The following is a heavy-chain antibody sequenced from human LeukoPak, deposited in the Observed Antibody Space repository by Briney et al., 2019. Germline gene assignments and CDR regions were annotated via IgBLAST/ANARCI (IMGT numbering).Heavy chain of an antibody. Sequence: MSSETLSLTCTVSGGSISSYYWSWIRQPPGKGLEWIGYIYTSGSTNSSPSLKSRVTVSVDTSKSQFSLRLNSVTAADTAVYYCARGRGPATMAGTFDSWGPGTLVTVSS. J-gene: IGHJ4*02. CDR1: GGSISSYY. CDR3: ARGRGPATMAGTFDS. D-gene: IGHD6-19*01. V-gene: IGHV4-4*09. CDR2: IYTSGST.